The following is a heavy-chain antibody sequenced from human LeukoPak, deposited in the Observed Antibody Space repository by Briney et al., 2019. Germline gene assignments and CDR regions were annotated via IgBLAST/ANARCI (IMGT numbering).Heavy chain of an antibody. V-gene: IGHV3-53*01. Sequence: PGGSLRLSCAASGFTVSSKYMSWVRQAPGKGLEWVSVIYSGGSTYYADSVKGRFTISRDNSKNTLYLQMNSLRAEDTAVYYCAREGYCSSTSCQTGFDYWGQGTLVTVSS. D-gene: IGHD2-2*01. CDR3: AREGYCSSTSCQTGFDY. J-gene: IGHJ4*02. CDR1: GFTVSSKY. CDR2: IYSGGST.